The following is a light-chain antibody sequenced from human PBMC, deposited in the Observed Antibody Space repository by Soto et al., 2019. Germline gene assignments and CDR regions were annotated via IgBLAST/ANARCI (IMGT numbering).Light chain of an antibody. Sequence: EILLTQSPDTLSLSPGERATLSCRASQSVSSSYLAWYQQKPGQAPRLLIYGASSRATGIPDRFSGSGSGTDFTLTISRLEPEDFAVYYCQQYGSSPRTFGPGTKVDIK. CDR3: QQYGSSPRT. J-gene: IGKJ3*01. V-gene: IGKV3-20*01. CDR2: GAS. CDR1: QSVSSSY.